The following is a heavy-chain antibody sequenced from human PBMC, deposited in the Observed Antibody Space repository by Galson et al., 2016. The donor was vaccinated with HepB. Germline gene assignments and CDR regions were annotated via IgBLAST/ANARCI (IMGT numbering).Heavy chain of an antibody. J-gene: IGHJ4*01. CDR1: GDSVSSTSAG. D-gene: IGHD3-10*01. Sequence: CAISGDSVSSTSAGWSWVRQSPSRGLEWLGRTFYRSKWYYDYAISVRSRLTINPDTSKNQFSLQLISVTPEDTAVYYCARGGLVRGAHGGSFDSWGQGTLVTVSP. CDR2: TFYRSKWYY. CDR3: ARGGLVRGAHGGSFDS. V-gene: IGHV6-1*01.